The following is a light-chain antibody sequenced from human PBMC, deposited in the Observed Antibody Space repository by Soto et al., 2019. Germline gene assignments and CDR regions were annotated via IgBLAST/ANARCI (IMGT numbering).Light chain of an antibody. J-gene: IGKJ2*01. Sequence: EIVVTQSPATLSLSPGERATLSCRASQSVSSYLAWYQQEPGQAPRLLIYDASNRATGIPARFSGSGSGTDFTLTISSLEPEDFAVYYCQERSNWPPKYTFGQGTKLEIK. CDR3: QERSNWPPKYT. V-gene: IGKV3-11*01. CDR1: QSVSSY. CDR2: DAS.